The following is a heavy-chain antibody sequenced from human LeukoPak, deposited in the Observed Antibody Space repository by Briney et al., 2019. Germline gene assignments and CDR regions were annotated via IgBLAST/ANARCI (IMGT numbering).Heavy chain of an antibody. J-gene: IGHJ4*02. CDR2: ISPNSGGT. CDR1: GYTFTGYY. D-gene: IGHD4-23*01. V-gene: IGHV1-2*02. CDR3: ARTPLTTVVTLNFDY. Sequence: ASVKVSCKASGYTFTGYYMHWVRQAPGQGLELMGWISPNSGGTNYAQKFQGRVTMTRDTSISTAYMELSRLRSDDTAVYYCARTPLTTVVTLNFDYWGQGTLVTVSS.